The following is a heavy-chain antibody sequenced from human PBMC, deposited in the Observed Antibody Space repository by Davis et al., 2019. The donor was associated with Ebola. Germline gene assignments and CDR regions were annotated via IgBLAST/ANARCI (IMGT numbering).Heavy chain of an antibody. J-gene: IGHJ3*02. V-gene: IGHV1-2*02. CDR1: GYTFTGYY. Sequence: ASVKVSCKASGYTFTGYYMHWVRQAPGQGREWMGWLNPNSGGTNYAQKFQGRVTMTRDTSISTAYMELSRLKSDDTAVYYCARDRCSGDCYSGGFDIWGRGTRVTVSS. D-gene: IGHD2-21*01. CDR3: ARDRCSGDCYSGGFDI. CDR2: LNPNSGGT.